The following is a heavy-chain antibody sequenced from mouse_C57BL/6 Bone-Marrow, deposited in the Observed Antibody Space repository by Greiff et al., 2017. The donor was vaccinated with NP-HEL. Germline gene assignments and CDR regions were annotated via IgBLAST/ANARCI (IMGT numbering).Heavy chain of an antibody. V-gene: IGHV1-54*01. J-gene: IGHJ1*03. CDR3: ARRIRFSSYWYFDV. Sequence: QVQLQQSGAELVRPGTSVKVSCKASGYAFTNYLIEWVKQRPGQGLEWFGVINPGSGGTNYNEKFKGKATLTADKSSSTAYMQLSSLTSEDSAVYFCARRIRFSSYWYFDVWGTGTTVTVSS. D-gene: IGHD1-1*01. CDR2: INPGSGGT. CDR1: GYAFTNYL.